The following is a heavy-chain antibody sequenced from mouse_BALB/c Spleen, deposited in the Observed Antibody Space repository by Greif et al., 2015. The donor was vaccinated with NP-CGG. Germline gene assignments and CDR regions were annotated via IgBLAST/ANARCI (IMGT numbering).Heavy chain of an antibody. J-gene: IGHJ1*01. D-gene: IGHD1-1*01. CDR1: GFNIKDTY. CDR3: ARSGYYGSSYLYFDV. CDR2: IDPANGNT. V-gene: IGHV14-3*02. Sequence: EVQLQQSGAELVKPGASVKLSCTASGFNIKDTYMHWVKQRPEQGLEWIGRIDPANGNTKYDPKFQGKATITADTSSNTAYLQLSSLTSEDTAVYYCARSGYYGSSYLYFDVWGAGTTVTFSS.